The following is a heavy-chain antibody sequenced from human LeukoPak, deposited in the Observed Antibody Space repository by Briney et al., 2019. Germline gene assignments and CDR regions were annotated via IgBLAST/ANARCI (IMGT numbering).Heavy chain of an antibody. V-gene: IGHV3-74*01. Sequence: PGGSLRLSCAASGFTFSRNWMHWVRQAPGKGLVWVSRINGDGSNTNYADSVEGRFTVSRDNAKNMLYLQMNSLRAEDTAVYYCARNHDYYFGMDVWGQGTTVTVSS. D-gene: IGHD1-14*01. CDR1: GFTFSRNW. CDR3: ARNHDYYFGMDV. J-gene: IGHJ6*02. CDR2: INGDGSNT.